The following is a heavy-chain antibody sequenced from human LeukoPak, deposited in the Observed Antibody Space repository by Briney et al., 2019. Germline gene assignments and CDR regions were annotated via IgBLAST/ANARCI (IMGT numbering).Heavy chain of an antibody. CDR1: GGSFSGYY. CDR2: INLSGST. Sequence: SEALSLTCAVYGGSFSGYYWSWIRQPPGKGLEWIGEINLSGSTNYNPSLKSRVTISVDTSKNQFSLKLSSVTAADTAVYYCARGVGYDFWSGYYQKYYFDYWGQGTLVTVSS. V-gene: IGHV4-34*01. CDR3: ARGVGYDFWSGYYQKYYFDY. J-gene: IGHJ4*02. D-gene: IGHD3-3*01.